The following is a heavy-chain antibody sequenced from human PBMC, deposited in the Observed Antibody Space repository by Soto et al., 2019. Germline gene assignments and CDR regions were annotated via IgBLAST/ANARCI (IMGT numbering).Heavy chain of an antibody. CDR3: ARTGSFLRWFDP. CDR1: GGSISSYY. D-gene: IGHD6-19*01. J-gene: IGHJ5*02. V-gene: IGHV4-59*01. CDR2: IYYSGST. Sequence: SETLSLTCTVSGGSISSYYWSWIRQPPGKGLEWIGYIYYSGSTNYNPSLKSRVTISVDTSKNQFSLKLSSVTAADTAVYYCARTGSFLRWFDPWGQGTLVTVSS.